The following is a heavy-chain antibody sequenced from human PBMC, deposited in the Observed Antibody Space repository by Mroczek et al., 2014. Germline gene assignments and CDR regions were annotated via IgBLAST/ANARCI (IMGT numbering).Heavy chain of an antibody. CDR2: IFSNDEK. CDR3: ARRVDIVVGRGYYYYMDV. D-gene: IGHD2-2*01. J-gene: IGHJ6*03. CDR1: GFSLSNARMG. V-gene: IGHV2-26*01. Sequence: QVTLKESGPVLVKPTETLTLTCTVSGFSLSNARMGVSWIRQPPGKALEWLAHIFSNDEKSYSTSLKSRLTISKDTSKSQVVLTMTNMDPVDTATYYCARRVDIVVGRGYYYYMDVWGKGTTVTVSS.